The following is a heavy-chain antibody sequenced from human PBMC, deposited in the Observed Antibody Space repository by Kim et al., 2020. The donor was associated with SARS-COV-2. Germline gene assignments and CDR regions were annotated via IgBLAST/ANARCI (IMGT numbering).Heavy chain of an antibody. CDR2: ISPDGRSK. Sequence: GGSLRLSCAASGFSFSNYWMNWILQAPGKGLVWVSRISPDGRSKIYADSVKGRFTISRDNSKNMLYLEMNNLRAEDTAMYYCVRHTGKGENGFDFWGQGTPGT. D-gene: IGHD1-1*01. V-gene: IGHV3-74*01. J-gene: IGHJ4*02. CDR1: GFSFSNYW. CDR3: VRHTGKGENGFDF.